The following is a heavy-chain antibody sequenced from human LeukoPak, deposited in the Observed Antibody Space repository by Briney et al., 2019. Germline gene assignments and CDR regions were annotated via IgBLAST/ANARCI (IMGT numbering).Heavy chain of an antibody. J-gene: IGHJ4*02. CDR2: ISSSSTTI. CDR3: AKSTSSWERVDY. CDR1: GFTFSSYS. D-gene: IGHD6-13*01. V-gene: IGHV3-48*01. Sequence: GGSLRLSCAASGFTFSSYSMNWVRQAPGKGLEWASYISSSSTTIYYADSLKGRFTISRDNGKNSLYLQMNSLRAEDAAVYYCAKSTSSWERVDYWGQGTPVTVSS.